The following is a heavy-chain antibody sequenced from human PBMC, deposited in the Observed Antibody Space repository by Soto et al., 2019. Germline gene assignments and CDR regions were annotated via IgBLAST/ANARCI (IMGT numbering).Heavy chain of an antibody. V-gene: IGHV3-30*18. J-gene: IGHJ6*02. CDR3: AKEGGAV. D-gene: IGHD3-16*01. CDR2: ISYDGSNK. CDR1: GFTFSSYG. Sequence: QVQLVESGGGVVQPGRSLRLSCAASGFTFSSYGMHWVRQAPGKGLEWVAVISYDGSNKYYADSVKGRFTISRDNSKNTLYLQMNSLRAEDTAVYYCAKEGGAVWGQGTTVTVSS.